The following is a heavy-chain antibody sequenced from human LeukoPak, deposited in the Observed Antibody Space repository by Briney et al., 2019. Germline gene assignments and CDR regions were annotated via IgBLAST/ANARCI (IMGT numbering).Heavy chain of an antibody. Sequence: GGSLRLSCAASGFTFSSYAMHWVRQAPGKGLEWVAVISYDGSNKYYADSVKGRFTISRDNSKNTLYLQMNSLRAEDTAVYYCAREGPRGNSQLDYWGQGTLVTVSS. V-gene: IGHV3-30*04. CDR1: GFTFSSYA. J-gene: IGHJ4*02. CDR3: AREGPRGNSQLDY. D-gene: IGHD1-1*01. CDR2: ISYDGSNK.